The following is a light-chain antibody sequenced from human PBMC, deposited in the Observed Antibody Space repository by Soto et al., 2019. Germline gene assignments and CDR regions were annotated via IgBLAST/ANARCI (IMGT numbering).Light chain of an antibody. CDR2: DAS. CDR1: QSFSSN. Sequence: EIVMTQSPATLSVSPGERATLSCRASQSFSSNLAWYQQKPGQAPRLLIYDASTRATGIPGRFSGSGSGTDFTLTITSLETEDFAVYYCQRRSNDWSPITFGRGTRLEIK. J-gene: IGKJ5*01. CDR3: QRRSNDWSPIT. V-gene: IGKV3-11*01.